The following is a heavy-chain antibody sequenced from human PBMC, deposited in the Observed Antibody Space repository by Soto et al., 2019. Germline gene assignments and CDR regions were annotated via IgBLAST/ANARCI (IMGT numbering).Heavy chain of an antibody. CDR1: GGTFSSYA. J-gene: IGHJ6*02. D-gene: IGHD6-6*01. V-gene: IGHV1-69*13. CDR2: IIPIFGTA. CDR3: ARTTILCSSSYYYYGMDV. Sequence: SVKVSCKASGGTFSSYAISWVRQAPGQGLEWMGGIIPIFGTANYAQKFQGRVTITADESTSTAYMELSSLRSEDTAVYYCARTTILCSSSYYYYGMDVWGQGTTVTVSS.